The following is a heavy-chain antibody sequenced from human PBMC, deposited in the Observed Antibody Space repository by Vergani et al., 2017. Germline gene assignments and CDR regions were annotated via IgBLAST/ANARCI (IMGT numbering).Heavy chain of an antibody. Sequence: EVRLVESGGDLVQPGGSLRHSCAASGFTFSSYWMSWVRQAPGKGLEWVANIKQDGGEKYYVDSVKGRFTISRDNAKNSLFLEMNSLRFEDTAVYFCTKGSVYYHDSAGHGYDPYTGFDLWGQGTLVTVSS. CDR1: GFTFSSYW. CDR2: IKQDGGEK. CDR3: TKGSVYYHDSAGHGYDPYTGFDL. J-gene: IGHJ3*01. D-gene: IGHD5-12*01. V-gene: IGHV3-7*03.